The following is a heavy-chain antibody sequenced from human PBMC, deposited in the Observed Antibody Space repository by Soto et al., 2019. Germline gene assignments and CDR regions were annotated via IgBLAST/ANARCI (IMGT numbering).Heavy chain of an antibody. CDR2: IYYSGST. CDR3: ASVRYLGEYFDY. CDR1: GGSISSGDYY. D-gene: IGHD7-27*01. V-gene: IGHV4-30-4*01. J-gene: IGHJ4*02. Sequence: QVQLQESGPGLVKPSQTLSLTCTVSGGSISSGDYYWSWIRQPPGKGLEWIGYIYYSGSTYYNPSLKSRXXIXVXXSKNQFSLKLSSVTAADTAVYYCASVRYLGEYFDYWGQGTLVTVSS.